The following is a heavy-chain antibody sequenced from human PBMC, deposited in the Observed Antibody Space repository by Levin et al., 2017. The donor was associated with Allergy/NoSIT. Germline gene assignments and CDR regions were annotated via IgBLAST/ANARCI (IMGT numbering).Heavy chain of an antibody. D-gene: IGHD3-10*01. CDR1: GLSFSDYG. CDR2: ITSDGSNK. V-gene: IGHV3-30*03. J-gene: IGHJ4*02. Sequence: PVASVKVSCAASGLSFSDYGMHWVRQAPDSGLEWVALITSDGSNKFYADSVKGRFIISRDNSRNILYLQLNSLRPEDTAVYYCASRGSFDHWGQGTLVTVSS. CDR3: ASRGSFDH.